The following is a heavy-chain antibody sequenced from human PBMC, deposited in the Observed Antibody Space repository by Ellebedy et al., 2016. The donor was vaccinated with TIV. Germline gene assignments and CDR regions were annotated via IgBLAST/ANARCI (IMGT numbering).Heavy chain of an antibody. Sequence: SETLSLXXSVSGFSISGGYYWGWTRQTPGKGLEWIGSMFHSGSTYYNPSLKSRVTMSVDTSKNQLSLKVRSVTAADTAIYYCARMTSRGFSTPAYWGQGTLVTVSS. V-gene: IGHV4-38-2*02. D-gene: IGHD6-19*01. CDR1: GFSISGGYY. CDR3: ARMTSRGFSTPAY. J-gene: IGHJ4*02. CDR2: MFHSGST.